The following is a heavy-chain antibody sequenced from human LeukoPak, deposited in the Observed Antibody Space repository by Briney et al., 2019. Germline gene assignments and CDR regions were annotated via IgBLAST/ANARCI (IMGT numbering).Heavy chain of an antibody. Sequence: PSETLSLTCAVSGGSFSDYDWSWIRQPPGKGLEWIGEINQSGSTNCDPSLKSRISMSIDTSKSQFSLNLRSVTAAGTAVYYCARYVPVKTGTTRSSFDFWGQGTLVTVSS. D-gene: IGHD1-1*01. CDR3: ARYVPVKTGTTRSSFDF. J-gene: IGHJ4*02. V-gene: IGHV4-34*10. CDR2: INQSGST. CDR1: GGSFSDYD.